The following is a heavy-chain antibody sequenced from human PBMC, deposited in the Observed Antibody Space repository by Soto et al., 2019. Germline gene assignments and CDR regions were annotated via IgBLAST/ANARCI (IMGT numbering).Heavy chain of an antibody. Sequence: QVQLVQSGAEVKKPGSSVKVSCKASGGTFSSYAISWVRQAPGQGLEWMGGIIPIFGTANYAQKCQGRVTVTADESTSAAYMELSSMRSEDTAVYYCASQGGYNLYFDYWGQGTLVTVSS. CDR3: ASQGGYNLYFDY. CDR2: IIPIFGTA. V-gene: IGHV1-69*01. J-gene: IGHJ4*02. D-gene: IGHD5-12*01. CDR1: GGTFSSYA.